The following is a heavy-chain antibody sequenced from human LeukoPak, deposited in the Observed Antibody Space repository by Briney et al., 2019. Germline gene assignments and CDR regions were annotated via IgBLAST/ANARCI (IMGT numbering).Heavy chain of an antibody. V-gene: IGHV4-39*01. D-gene: IGHD1-26*01. CDR1: GGSISSNSYY. Sequence: SETLSLTCTVSGGSISSNSYYWGRIRQPPGKGPEWIGSIYYSGSTYYNPSLKSRVTISVDTSKNQFSLKLSSVTAADTAVYYCARLSGTWEFDYWGQGTLVTVSS. CDR3: ARLSGTWEFDY. CDR2: IYYSGST. J-gene: IGHJ4*02.